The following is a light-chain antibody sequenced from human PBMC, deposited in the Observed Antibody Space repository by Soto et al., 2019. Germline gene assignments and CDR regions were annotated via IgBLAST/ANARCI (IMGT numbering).Light chain of an antibody. V-gene: IGKV3-15*01. CDR2: GAS. J-gene: IGKJ1*01. CDR3: QQYISWPPT. Sequence: EIVMTQSPATLSVSPGERVTFSCRASQSVNNNLAWYQHKPGQSPRLLVSGASTRATAVPVRFSGSGSGTELTLTISSLQPEDFALYFCQQYISWPPTFGQGTKVEIK. CDR1: QSVNNN.